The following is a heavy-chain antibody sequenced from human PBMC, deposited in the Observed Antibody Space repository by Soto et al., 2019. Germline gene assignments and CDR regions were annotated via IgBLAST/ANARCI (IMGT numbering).Heavy chain of an antibody. CDR3: ATESAVAALDP. CDR1: GYTFTIYG. V-gene: IGHV1-18*01. CDR2: ISAYNGNT. J-gene: IGHJ5*02. D-gene: IGHD6-19*01. Sequence: QDQLVQSGAEVKKPGASVKVSRKASGYTFTIYGISWVRQAPGQGLEWMGWISAYNGNTNYAQKLQGRVTMTTDTSTRTAYMELRSLRADDTAVYYCATESAVAALDPWGQGTLVTVSS.